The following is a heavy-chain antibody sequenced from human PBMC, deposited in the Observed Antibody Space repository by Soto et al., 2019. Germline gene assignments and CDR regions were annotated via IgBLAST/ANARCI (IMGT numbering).Heavy chain of an antibody. CDR1: GFTFDDYS. Sequence: GGSLRLSCAASGFTFDDYSMHWVRQVLGKGLEWVSGISWNGGNIVYADSVKGRFTISRDNAKNCLYLQMNSLSPEDTALYYCAKGRSMITVINFFDCWGQGTLVTVSS. J-gene: IGHJ4*02. CDR2: ISWNGGNI. D-gene: IGHD3-22*01. CDR3: AKGRSMITVINFFDC. V-gene: IGHV3-9*01.